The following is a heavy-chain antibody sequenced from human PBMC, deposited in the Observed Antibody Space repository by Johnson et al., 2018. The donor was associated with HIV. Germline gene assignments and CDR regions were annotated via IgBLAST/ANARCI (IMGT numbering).Heavy chain of an antibody. J-gene: IGHJ3*02. Sequence: QVLLVESGGGVVQPGRSLRLSCAASGFNFSNYGMYWVRQAPGKGLEWVAVIWYDGSNKYYADSVKGRFTISRDNSKNTLYLHMNSLRAEDTAVYYCAKDPHRIRQQILVDTYYYDSSGYYYGGASAFDIWGQGTMVTVSS. CDR1: GFNFSNYG. CDR3: AKDPHRIRQQILVDTYYYDSSGYYYGGASAFDI. D-gene: IGHD3-22*01. V-gene: IGHV3-33*06. CDR2: IWYDGSNK.